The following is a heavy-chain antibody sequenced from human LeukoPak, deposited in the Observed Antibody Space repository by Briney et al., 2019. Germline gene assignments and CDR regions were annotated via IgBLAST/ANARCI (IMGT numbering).Heavy chain of an antibody. J-gene: IGHJ4*02. CDR3: ARGGGTGEFDY. CDR1: GFTFSSYW. CDR2: IHSDGRST. Sequence: GGSLRLSCAASGFTFSSYWMRWVRQVPGKGLAWVSRIHSDGRSTIYADSVKDRFTISRDDAKNTLYLQMNTLRAEDTAVYYCARGGGTGEFDYWGQGTLVTVTS. D-gene: IGHD7-27*01. V-gene: IGHV3-74*01.